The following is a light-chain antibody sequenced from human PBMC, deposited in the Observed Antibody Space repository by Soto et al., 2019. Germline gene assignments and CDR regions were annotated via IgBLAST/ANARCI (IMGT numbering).Light chain of an antibody. V-gene: IGKV3-15*01. J-gene: IGKJ4*01. CDR3: QQYNNWPLT. CDR2: GAS. Sequence: IALKHSPGTLSLSPGERAALSCRASQTVTSNFAWYQQQPGQAPRLLIYGASTRATGIPARFSGSGSGTEFTLTISSLQSEDFAVYYCQQYNNWPLTFGGGTKVDI. CDR1: QTVTSN.